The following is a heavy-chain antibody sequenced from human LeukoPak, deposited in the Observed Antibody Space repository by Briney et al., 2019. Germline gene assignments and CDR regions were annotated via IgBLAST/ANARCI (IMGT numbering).Heavy chain of an antibody. J-gene: IGHJ6*03. Sequence: PGGSLRLSCVVSASSLNTYEMNCDRQSPGKGLEWISYITSSGSDKFYADSVKGRFTISRDNAKNSLWLQMHSLRVDDTAVYYCARSAQDSYYYSMDVWGIGTTVTVSS. CDR1: ASSLNTYE. V-gene: IGHV3-48*03. CDR3: ARSAQDSYYYSMDV. CDR2: ITSSGSDK.